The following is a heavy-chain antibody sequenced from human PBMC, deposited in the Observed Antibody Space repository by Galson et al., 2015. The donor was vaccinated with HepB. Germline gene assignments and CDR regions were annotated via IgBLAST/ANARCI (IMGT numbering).Heavy chain of an antibody. J-gene: IGHJ4*02. CDR1: GFTFTNYW. CDR2: INQDGNTK. V-gene: IGHV3-7*01. Sequence: SLRLSCAASGFTFTNYWMTWVRQAPGKGLEWVANINQDGNTKNYVDSVKGRFTISRDNAKNSLYLQMNSLRDEDTGVYYCARESVELDYWGRGTLVTVSS. D-gene: IGHD1-1*01. CDR3: ARESVELDY.